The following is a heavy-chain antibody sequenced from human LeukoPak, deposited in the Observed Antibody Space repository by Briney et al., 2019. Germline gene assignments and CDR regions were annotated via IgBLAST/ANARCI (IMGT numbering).Heavy chain of an antibody. V-gene: IGHV5-51*01. J-gene: IGHJ4*02. CDR2: IYPGDSDT. CDR1: GYNFLNFW. Sequence: GDSLKISCKASGYNFLNFWIGWVRQRAGKGLEFVGVIYPGDSDTTYSPSFQGQVTISVDKSIRTAYLQWSSLNASDSGIYHCARGRGGYTGYENFFYWGQGTMATVSS. CDR3: ARGRGGYTGYENFFY. D-gene: IGHD5-12*01.